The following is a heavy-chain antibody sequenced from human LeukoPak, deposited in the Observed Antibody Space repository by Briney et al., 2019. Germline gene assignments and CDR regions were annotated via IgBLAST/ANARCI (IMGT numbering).Heavy chain of an antibody. CDR3: ARDRFYGTNGNYYYYYMDV. CDR2: IIPIFGTA. Sequence: ASVKVSCKASGGTFSSYAISWVRQAPGQGLEWMGGIIPIFGTANYAQKFQGRVTITADKSTSTAYMGLSSLRSEDTAVYYCARDRFYGTNGNYYYYYMDVWGKGTTVTVSS. J-gene: IGHJ6*03. V-gene: IGHV1-69*06. CDR1: GGTFSSYA. D-gene: IGHD1-1*01.